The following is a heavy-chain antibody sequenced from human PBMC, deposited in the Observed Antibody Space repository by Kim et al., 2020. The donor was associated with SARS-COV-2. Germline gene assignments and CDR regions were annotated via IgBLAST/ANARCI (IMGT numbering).Heavy chain of an antibody. D-gene: IGHD6-19*01. V-gene: IGHV7-4-1*02. CDR3: ARCLHSGGWDSDY. Sequence: ASVKVSCKASGYTFTSYPMNWVRRAPGQGLEWMGWINTNPGNPTYAQDFTGRFAFPLDTSVTTAYLEISSLRTEDTAVYYCARCLHSGGWDSDYWGQGTLVTVSS. CDR1: GYTFTSYP. J-gene: IGHJ4*02. CDR2: INTNPGNP.